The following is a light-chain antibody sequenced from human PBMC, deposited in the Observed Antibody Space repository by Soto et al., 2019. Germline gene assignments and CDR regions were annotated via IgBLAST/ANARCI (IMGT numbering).Light chain of an antibody. CDR2: KAS. CDR3: QQCSSYPT. Sequence: DIQMTQSPSTLSASVGDRVTVTCRASQSISSWLAWYQQKPGKAPKLLIYKASTLESGVPSRFSGSGSGTEFTLTISSLQPDDFATYYCQQCSSYPTFGGGTKVDIK. V-gene: IGKV1-5*03. J-gene: IGKJ4*01. CDR1: QSISSW.